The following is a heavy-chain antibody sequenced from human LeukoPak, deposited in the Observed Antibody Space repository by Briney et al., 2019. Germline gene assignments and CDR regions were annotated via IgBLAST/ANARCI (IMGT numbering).Heavy chain of an antibody. D-gene: IGHD1-1*01. J-gene: IGHJ4*02. CDR1: GGSFSGYY. Sequence: PSETLSLTCAVYGGSFSGYYWSWIRQPPGKGLEWIGEINHSGSTNYNPSLKSRVTISVDTSKNQFSLKLSSVTAADTAVYYCARAQGYNWNPFDYWGQGTLVTVSS. CDR2: INHSGST. CDR3: ARAQGYNWNPFDY. V-gene: IGHV4-34*01.